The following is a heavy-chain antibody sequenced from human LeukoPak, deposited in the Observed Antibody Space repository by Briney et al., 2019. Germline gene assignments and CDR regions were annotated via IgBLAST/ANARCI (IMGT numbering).Heavy chain of an antibody. J-gene: IGHJ4*02. CDR2: IYHSGTT. CDR3: AIFTFGGIIAPDY. CDR1: GYSISSGFY. V-gene: IGHV4-38-2*02. Sequence: SETLSLTCTVSGYSISSGFYWGWIRQPPGNGLECIGSIYHSGTTYYNPSLKSRVAISVDTSKNQFSLKLSSVTAADTAVYYCAIFTFGGIIAPDYWGQGTLVTVSS. D-gene: IGHD3-16*02.